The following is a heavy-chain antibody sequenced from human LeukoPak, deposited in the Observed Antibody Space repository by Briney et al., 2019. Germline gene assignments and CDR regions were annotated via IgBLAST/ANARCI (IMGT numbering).Heavy chain of an antibody. CDR2: ISSSSSYI. CDR1: GFTFSSYS. D-gene: IGHD2-21*01. J-gene: IGHJ5*02. CDR3: ASFVVLDWFDP. Sequence: GGSLRLSCAASGFTFSSYSMNWVRQAPGKGLEWVSSISSSSSYIYYADSAKGRFTISRDNAKNSLYLQMNSLRAEDTAVYYCASFVVLDWFDPWGQGTLVTVSS. V-gene: IGHV3-21*01.